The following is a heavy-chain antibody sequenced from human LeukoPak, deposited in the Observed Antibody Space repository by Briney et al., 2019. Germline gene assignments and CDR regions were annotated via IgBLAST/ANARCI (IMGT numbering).Heavy chain of an antibody. Sequence: GKSLRLSCAASRFTFSRYGIHWVRQAPGKGLEWLAHMSPDGIHEFYADSVKGRFTISRDSSRDTMYLQMDSLRAEDTAVYYCARENTWSLDYWGQGTLVTVSS. CDR1: RFTFSRYG. CDR3: ARENTWSLDY. D-gene: IGHD2/OR15-2a*01. V-gene: IGHV3-30*03. CDR2: MSPDGIHE. J-gene: IGHJ4*02.